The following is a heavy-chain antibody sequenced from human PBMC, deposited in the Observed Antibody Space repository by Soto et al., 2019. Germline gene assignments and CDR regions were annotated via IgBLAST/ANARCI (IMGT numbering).Heavy chain of an antibody. CDR1: GFTFRIYS. J-gene: IGHJ4*02. CDR2: MTSDMKTI. Sequence: EVQLVESGGGLVQPGGSLRLSCAASGFTFRIYSMKWIRQAPGKGLEWVSYMTSDMKTIHYADSVKGRFTISRDNARNSVYLQMTSLRDEDTAVYYCATSVEGHFDYWGQATLVTVSS. V-gene: IGHV3-48*02. CDR3: ATSVEGHFDY. D-gene: IGHD6-19*01.